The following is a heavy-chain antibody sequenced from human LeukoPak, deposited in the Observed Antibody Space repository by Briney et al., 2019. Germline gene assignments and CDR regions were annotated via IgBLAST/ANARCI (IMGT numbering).Heavy chain of an antibody. CDR3: ARESYGSGSFLYY. J-gene: IGHJ4*02. Sequence: GGSLRLSCAASGFTFSSYEMNWVRQAPGKGLEWVSYISSSGSTIYYADSVKGRFTISRDNAKNSLYLQMNSLRAEDTAVYYCARESYGSGSFLYYWGQGTLVTVSS. D-gene: IGHD3-10*01. CDR2: ISSSGSTI. V-gene: IGHV3-48*03. CDR1: GFTFSSYE.